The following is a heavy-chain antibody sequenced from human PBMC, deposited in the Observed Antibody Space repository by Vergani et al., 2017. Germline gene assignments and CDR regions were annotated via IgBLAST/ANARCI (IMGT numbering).Heavy chain of an antibody. Sequence: EVQLLESGGGLVQPGGSLRLSCAASGFTFSSYAMSWVRQAPGKGLEWVSYISSSGSTIYYADSVKGRFTISRDNAKNSLYLQMNSLRAEDTAVYYCARVTMGYYYMDVWGKGTTVTVSS. J-gene: IGHJ6*03. V-gene: IGHV3-48*04. CDR2: ISSSGSTI. CDR3: ARVTMGYYYMDV. CDR1: GFTFSSYA. D-gene: IGHD3-10*01.